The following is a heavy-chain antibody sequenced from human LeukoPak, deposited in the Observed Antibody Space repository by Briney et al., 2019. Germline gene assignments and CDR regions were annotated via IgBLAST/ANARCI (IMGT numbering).Heavy chain of an antibody. D-gene: IGHD3-10*01. CDR3: ARVGGGRLWFGEAYAFDI. J-gene: IGHJ3*02. CDR1: GGSISSGDYY. V-gene: IGHV4-30-4*01. Sequence: PSETLSLTCTVSGGSISSGDYYWSWIRQPPGKGLEWIGYIYYSGSTYYNPSLKSRVTISVDTSKNQFSLKLSSVTAADTAVYYCARVGGGRLWFGEAYAFDIWGQGTMVTVSS. CDR2: IYYSGST.